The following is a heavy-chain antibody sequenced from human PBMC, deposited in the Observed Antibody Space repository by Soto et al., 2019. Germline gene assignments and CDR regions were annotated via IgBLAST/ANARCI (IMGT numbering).Heavy chain of an antibody. D-gene: IGHD3-9*01. J-gene: IGHJ4*02. CDR2: INHSGST. CDR3: ARGGLRYFDWLPPFDY. CDR1: GGSFSGYY. V-gene: IGHV4-34*01. Sequence: PSETLSLTCAVYGGSFSGYYWSWIRQPLGKGLEWIGEINHSGSTNYNPSLKSRVTISVDTSKNQFSLKLSSVTAADTAVYYCARGGLRYFDWLPPFDYWGQGTLVTVSS.